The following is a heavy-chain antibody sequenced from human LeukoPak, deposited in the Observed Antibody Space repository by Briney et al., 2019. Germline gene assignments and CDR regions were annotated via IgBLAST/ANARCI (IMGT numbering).Heavy chain of an antibody. CDR3: ASDGGFEYYFDY. V-gene: IGHV1-69*06. CDR1: GGTFTDYG. D-gene: IGHD2/OR15-2a*01. J-gene: IGHJ4*02. Sequence: SVKVSCKSSGGTFTDYGISWVRHAHGQGLEWMGRIIPIFTTANYAQKFQGRVTITADTSTNTAYMELTSLRSEDTSVYYCASDGGFEYYFDYWGQGTLLTVSS. CDR2: IIPIFTTA.